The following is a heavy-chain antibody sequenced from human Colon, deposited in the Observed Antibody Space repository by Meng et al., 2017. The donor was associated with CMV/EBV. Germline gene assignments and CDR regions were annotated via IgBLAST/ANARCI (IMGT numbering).Heavy chain of an antibody. Sequence: FTLTSSGLGFGLIRQPPGNALEWLALIYWNDDKRYSPSLKSRLTITKDTSKNQVVLTMTNMDPVDTATYYCAHRPPTYYYDSSGYYKNWGQGTLVTVSS. V-gene: IGHV2-5*01. CDR3: AHRPPTYYYDSSGYYKN. CDR2: IYWNDDK. D-gene: IGHD3-22*01. J-gene: IGHJ4*02. CDR1: FTLTSSGLG.